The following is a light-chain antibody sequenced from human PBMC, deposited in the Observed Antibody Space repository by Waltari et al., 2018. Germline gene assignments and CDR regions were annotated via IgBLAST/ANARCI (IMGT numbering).Light chain of an antibody. CDR3: QQRSDRPPVS. CDR2: DAS. Sequence: EIVLTQSPATLSLSPGERATLSCTASQTVGTYLAWYQQKPGQAPRLLIYDASNRATGIPARFSGSGSGTDFTLTISSLEPADSAVYDCQQRSDRPPVSFGQGTKLEIK. CDR1: QTVGTY. J-gene: IGKJ2*03. V-gene: IGKV3-11*01.